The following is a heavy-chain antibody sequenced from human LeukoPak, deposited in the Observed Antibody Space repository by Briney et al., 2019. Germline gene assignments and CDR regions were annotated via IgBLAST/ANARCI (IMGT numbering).Heavy chain of an antibody. V-gene: IGHV5-51*01. D-gene: IGHD2-15*01. CDR1: GYNFTNFW. J-gene: IGHJ4*02. CDR3: ARSSVEVAAQIDY. Sequence: GESLKISCKGFGYNFTNFWIGWVRQMPGKGLEWMGIIYPGDSDTRYSPSFQGQVTISTDKSISTACLQWSSLKASDTAMYYCARSSVEVAAQIDYWGQGTLVTVTS. CDR2: IYPGDSDT.